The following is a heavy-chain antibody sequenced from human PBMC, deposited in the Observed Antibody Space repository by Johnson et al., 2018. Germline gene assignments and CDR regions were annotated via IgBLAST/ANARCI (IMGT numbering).Heavy chain of an antibody. Sequence: QVQLVQSGAEVKEPGSSVKVSCKASGGTFSSYAISWVRQAPGQGLEWMGGIIPLFGTTNYAQKFQGRVTITADASTKTAYMEQSSLRSEDPAVYYCARDTTLVTRDTFDIWGQGTMVTVSS. J-gene: IGHJ3*02. CDR3: ARDTTLVTRDTFDI. CDR1: GGTFSSYA. V-gene: IGHV1-69*01. CDR2: IIPLFGTT. D-gene: IGHD5-18*01.